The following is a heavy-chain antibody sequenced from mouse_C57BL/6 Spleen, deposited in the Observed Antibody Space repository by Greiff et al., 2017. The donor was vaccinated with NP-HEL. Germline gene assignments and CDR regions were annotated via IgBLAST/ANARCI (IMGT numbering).Heavy chain of an antibody. Sequence: EVQGVESGGGLVKPGGSLKLSCAASGFTFSSYAMSWVRQTPETRLEWVATISDGGSYTYYPDNVKGRFPISRDNAKNNLYLQMSHLKSEDTAMYYCAREGNYYGSTYYAMDYWGQGTSVTVSS. D-gene: IGHD1-1*01. J-gene: IGHJ4*01. V-gene: IGHV5-4*01. CDR2: ISDGGSYT. CDR1: GFTFSSYA. CDR3: AREGNYYGSTYYAMDY.